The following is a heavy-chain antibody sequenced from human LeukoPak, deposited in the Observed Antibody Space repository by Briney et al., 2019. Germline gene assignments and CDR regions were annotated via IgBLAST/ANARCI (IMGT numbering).Heavy chain of an antibody. CDR1: GYSFTSYW. D-gene: IGHD3-10*01. Sequence: GXXLKISCTGSGYSFTSYWIAWVRQMPGKGLEWMGIIYPGDSESIYSPSFQGQVTISADKSISTAYLQWSSLKASDTAMYYCARSAMVRGVIGEDDYWGQGTLVTVSS. V-gene: IGHV5-51*03. CDR3: ARSAMVRGVIGEDDY. CDR2: IYPGDSES. J-gene: IGHJ4*02.